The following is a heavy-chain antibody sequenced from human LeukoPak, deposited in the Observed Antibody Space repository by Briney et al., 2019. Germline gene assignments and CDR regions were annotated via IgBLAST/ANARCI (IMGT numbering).Heavy chain of an antibody. V-gene: IGHV1-8*01. CDR3: ARSKVGATTVPIDY. J-gene: IGHJ4*02. CDR1: GDTFSNYD. D-gene: IGHD1-26*01. Sequence: SVRVSCKASGDTFSNYDINWVRQATGQGLEWMGWMNPNSGNTGYAEKFQGRVSMTRDTSISTAYMELTSLTSDDTAVYFCARSKVGATTVPIDYWGQGTLVTVSS. CDR2: MNPNSGNT.